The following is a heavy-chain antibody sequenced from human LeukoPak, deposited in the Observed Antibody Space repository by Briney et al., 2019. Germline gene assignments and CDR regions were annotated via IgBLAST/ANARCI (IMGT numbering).Heavy chain of an antibody. V-gene: IGHV3-43*02. CDR3: VRVAEYQLSRGSYYYYGMDV. CDR1: GFTFDDYA. D-gene: IGHD2-2*01. CDR2: ISGDGGST. Sequence: GGSLRLSCAASGFTFDDYAMHWVRQAPGKGLERVSLISGDGGSTYYADSVKGRFTISRDNSKNSLYLQMNSLRTEDTALYYCVRVAEYQLSRGSYYYYGMDVWGQGTTVTVSS. J-gene: IGHJ6*02.